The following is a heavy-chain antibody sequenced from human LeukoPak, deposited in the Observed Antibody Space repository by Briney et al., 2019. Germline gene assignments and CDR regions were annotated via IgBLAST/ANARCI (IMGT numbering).Heavy chain of an antibody. D-gene: IGHD4-11*01. CDR2: IYSGGST. CDR3: ARPDDFSNYRY. CDR1: GFLVSSNY. J-gene: IGHJ4*02. V-gene: IGHV3-53*01. Sequence: GGSLRLSCAASGFLVSSNYMSWVRQAPGKGLEWVSVIYSGGSTYYADSVKGRFTISRDNSKNTLYLQMNSLKASDTAMYYCARPDDFSNYRYWGQGTLVTVSS.